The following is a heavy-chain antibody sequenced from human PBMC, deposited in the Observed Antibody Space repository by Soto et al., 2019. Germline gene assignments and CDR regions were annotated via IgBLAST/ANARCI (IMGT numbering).Heavy chain of an antibody. CDR3: AREDVEAVKHFDH. CDR1: GYSFTSYV. D-gene: IGHD2-15*01. Sequence: QVQLVQSGAEVKKPGASVKISCKASGYSFTSYVIHWVRQAPGQTLEWMGWINTGNGNRKHSQNFQGRVTITRDPSASTAYMWLSILTSQDTAVYFYAREDVEAVKHFDHWGQGTPVTVSS. J-gene: IGHJ5*02. CDR2: INTGNGNR. V-gene: IGHV1-3*04.